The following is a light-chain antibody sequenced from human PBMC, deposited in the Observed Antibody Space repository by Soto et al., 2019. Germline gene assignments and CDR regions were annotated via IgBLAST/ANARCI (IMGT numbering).Light chain of an antibody. V-gene: IGLV2-14*01. CDR3: SSYTTNSLPVV. Sequence: QSALTQPASVSGSPGQSITISCTGTRGDIGSYTYVSWYQQYPGKAPKLLISEVTNRPSGVSNRFSGSKSGNTASLTISGLQAEYEVHYYSSSYTTNSLPVVFGGGTKLTVL. CDR2: EVT. J-gene: IGLJ2*01. CDR1: RGDIGSYTY.